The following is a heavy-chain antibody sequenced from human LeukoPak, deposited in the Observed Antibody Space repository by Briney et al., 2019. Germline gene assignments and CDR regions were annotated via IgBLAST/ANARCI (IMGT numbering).Heavy chain of an antibody. CDR3: AIDAWDLPLDAFDI. CDR2: ISSNGGST. Sequence: PGGSLRLSCAASGFTFSSYAMHWVRQAPGKGLEYVSAISSNGGSTSYANSVKGRFTISRDNAKNSLYLQMNSLRDEDTAVYYCAIDAWDLPLDAFDIWGQGTIVTVSS. D-gene: IGHD1-26*01. CDR1: GFTFSSYA. J-gene: IGHJ3*02. V-gene: IGHV3-64*01.